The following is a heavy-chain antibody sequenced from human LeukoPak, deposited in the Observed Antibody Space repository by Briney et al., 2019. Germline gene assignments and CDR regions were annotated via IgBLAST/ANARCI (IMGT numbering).Heavy chain of an antibody. Sequence: SVKVSCKASGGTFSSYSISWVRQAPGQGLEWMGVIIPIFGTANYAQKFQGRVTITADESTSTAYMELSSLRSEDTAVYYCARVHYYGSGIQRTNYGMDVWGQGTTVTVSS. J-gene: IGHJ6*02. CDR1: GGTFSSYS. V-gene: IGHV1-69*01. D-gene: IGHD3-10*01. CDR2: IIPIFGTA. CDR3: ARVHYYGSGIQRTNYGMDV.